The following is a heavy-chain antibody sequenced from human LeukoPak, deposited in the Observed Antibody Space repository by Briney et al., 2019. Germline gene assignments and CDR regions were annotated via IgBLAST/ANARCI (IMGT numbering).Heavy chain of an antibody. CDR3: ARQRNDAFDI. Sequence: GGSLRLSCAASGFTFSSYSMNWVRQAPGKGLEWVSSISSSSSYIYYADSVKGRFTISRDNAKNSLYLQMDSLRAEDTAVYYCARQRNDAFDIWGQGTMVTVSS. CDR1: GFTFSSYS. V-gene: IGHV3-21*01. CDR2: ISSSSSYI. J-gene: IGHJ3*02.